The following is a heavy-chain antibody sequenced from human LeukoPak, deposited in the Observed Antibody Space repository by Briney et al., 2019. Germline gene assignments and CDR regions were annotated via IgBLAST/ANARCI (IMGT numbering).Heavy chain of an antibody. J-gene: IGHJ4*02. CDR3: ARAPYYYDSSGYPIDY. CDR2: IIPILGIA. D-gene: IGHD3-22*01. Sequence: GASVKVSCKASGYTFTGYYMHWVRQAPGQGLEWMGRIIPILGIANYAQKFQGRVTITADKSTSTAYMELSSLRSEDTAVYYCARAPYYYDSSGYPIDYWGQGTLVTVSS. V-gene: IGHV1-69*04. CDR1: GYTFTGYY.